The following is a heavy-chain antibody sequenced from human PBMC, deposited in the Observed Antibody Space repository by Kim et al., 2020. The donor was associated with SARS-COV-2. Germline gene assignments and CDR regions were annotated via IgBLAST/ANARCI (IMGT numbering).Heavy chain of an antibody. J-gene: IGHJ3*02. CDR3: ARVNPIAGGWYDAFD. CDR1: GFTLSGST. D-gene: IGHD6-19*01. Sequence: GGSLRLSCAASGFTLSGSTVHWVRQASGKELEWVGRIRSKANSYATAYAASVKNRFTISRDDSKNTAYLQMNSLKTEDTAVYYCARVNPIAGGWYDAFD. V-gene: IGHV3-73*01. CDR2: IRSKANSYAT.